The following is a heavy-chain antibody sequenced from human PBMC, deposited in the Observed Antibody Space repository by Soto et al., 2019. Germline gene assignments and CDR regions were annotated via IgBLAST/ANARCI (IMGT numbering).Heavy chain of an antibody. J-gene: IGHJ5*02. Sequence: QVQLQQSGPGLVKPSETLSLTCTVSGISIDNYYCSWIRQSAGKGLEWIGRIYSSGTTNYNPSRKCRVTMSVDMSKSQFSLNVRSVTAADTAVYYCVRDVGGSGWFAPWGQGTLVTVSS. V-gene: IGHV4-4*07. CDR3: VRDVGGSGWFAP. CDR2: IYSSGTT. CDR1: GISIDNYY.